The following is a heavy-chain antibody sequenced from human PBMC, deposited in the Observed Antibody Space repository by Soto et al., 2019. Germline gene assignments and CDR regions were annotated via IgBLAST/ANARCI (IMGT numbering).Heavy chain of an antibody. CDR2: IWYDGSNK. CDR3: AREERTVTTFDY. V-gene: IGHV3-33*01. D-gene: IGHD4-17*01. J-gene: IGHJ4*02. CDR1: GFTFSSYG. Sequence: QVQLVESGGGVVQPGRSLRLSCAASGFTFSSYGMHWVRQAPGKGLEWVAVIWYDGSNKYYADSVKGRFTISRDNSKNTLYLKTNSLRAEDTAVYYCAREERTVTTFDYWGRGTLVTVSS.